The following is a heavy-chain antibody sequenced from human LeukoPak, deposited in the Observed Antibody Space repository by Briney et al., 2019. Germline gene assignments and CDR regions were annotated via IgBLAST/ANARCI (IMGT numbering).Heavy chain of an antibody. CDR2: ISAYNGNI. Sequence: ASVRVSCKASGYTFTSYGITWVRQAPGQGLEWMGWISAYNGNINYAQKFQGRVTMTTDTSTSTAYMELRSLRSDDTAVYYCARVTFPSGSHYPAYFDYWGQGTLVTVSS. D-gene: IGHD3-10*01. J-gene: IGHJ4*02. V-gene: IGHV1-18*01. CDR1: GYTFTSYG. CDR3: ARVTFPSGSHYPAYFDY.